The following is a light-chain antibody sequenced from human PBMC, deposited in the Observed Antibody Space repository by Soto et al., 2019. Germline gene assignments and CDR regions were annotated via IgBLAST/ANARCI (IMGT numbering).Light chain of an antibody. CDR3: LQHNSYPRS. Sequence: DIQMTQSPSTLSASVGYTVSITCRSSQSINKWLAWYQQKPGKAPTLLIYEASNLQNSVPSRFTGTGSWTQSSLTISGLQPEDSATYSCLQHNSYPRSFGQGTKV. CDR1: QSINKW. CDR2: EAS. J-gene: IGKJ1*01. V-gene: IGKV1-5*01.